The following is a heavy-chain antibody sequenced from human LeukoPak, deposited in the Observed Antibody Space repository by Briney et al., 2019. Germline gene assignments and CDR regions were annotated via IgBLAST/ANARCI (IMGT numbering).Heavy chain of an antibody. J-gene: IGHJ4*02. CDR1: GGSFSGYY. V-gene: IGHV4-34*01. CDR2: INHSGST. D-gene: IGHD3-10*01. Sequence: SETLSLTCAVYGGSFSGYYWSWIRQPPGKGLEWIGEINHSGSTNYNPSLKSRVTISVDTSKNQFSLKLSAVTAADTAVYYCARGGYYGSADYWGQGTLVTVSS. CDR3: ARGGYYGSADY.